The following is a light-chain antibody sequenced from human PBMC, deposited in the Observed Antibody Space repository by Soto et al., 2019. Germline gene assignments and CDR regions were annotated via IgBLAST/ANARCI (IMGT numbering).Light chain of an antibody. CDR1: SSDVGGYNY. V-gene: IGLV2-14*01. CDR3: SSHTSSRYV. CDR2: DVS. Sequence: QSALTQPASVSGSPGQSITISCTGTSSDVGGYNYVSWYQQHPGKAPKLMIYDVSNRPSGVSNRFSGSKSGNTASLTISGLQAEDEADYYCSSHTSSRYVFGTGTKVTVL. J-gene: IGLJ1*01.